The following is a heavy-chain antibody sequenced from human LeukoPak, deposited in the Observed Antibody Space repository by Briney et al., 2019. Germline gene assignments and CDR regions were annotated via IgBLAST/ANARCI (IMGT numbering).Heavy chain of an antibody. V-gene: IGHV3-23*01. CDR2: ISGSGGST. Sequence: PGGSLRLSCAASGFTFSRYGMSWVCQAPGKGLEWVSAISGSGGSTYYADSVKGRFTISRDNSKNTLYLQMNSLRAEDTAVYYCAKDATRGYSYGKYWGQGTLVTVSS. CDR1: GFTFSRYG. J-gene: IGHJ4*02. CDR3: AKDATRGYSYGKY. D-gene: IGHD5-18*01.